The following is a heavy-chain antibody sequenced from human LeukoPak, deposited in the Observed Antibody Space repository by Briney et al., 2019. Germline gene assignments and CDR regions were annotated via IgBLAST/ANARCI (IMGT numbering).Heavy chain of an antibody. V-gene: IGHV4-39*07. J-gene: IGHJ6*03. CDR3: ARSYYYYMDV. CDR1: GGSISSSSYY. Sequence: SETLSLTCTVSGGSISSSSYYWGWIRQPPGKGQEWIGSIYYSGSTYYNPSLKSRVTISVDTSKNQFSLKLSSVTAADTAVYYCARSYYYYMDVWGKGTTVTVSS. CDR2: IYYSGST.